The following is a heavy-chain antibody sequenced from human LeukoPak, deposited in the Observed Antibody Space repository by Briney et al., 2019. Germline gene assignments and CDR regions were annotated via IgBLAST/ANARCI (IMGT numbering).Heavy chain of an antibody. J-gene: IGHJ5*02. CDR2: IYSGGST. CDR3: AREMPGSYFVGPPDA. V-gene: IGHV3-53*01. CDR1: GFTVSSNY. Sequence: GGSLRLSCAASGFTVSSNYMSWVRQAPGKGLEWVSVIYSGGSTYYADSVKGRFTISRDNSKNTLYLQMNSLRAEDTAVYYCAREMPGSYFVGPPDAWGQGTLVTVSS. D-gene: IGHD1-26*01.